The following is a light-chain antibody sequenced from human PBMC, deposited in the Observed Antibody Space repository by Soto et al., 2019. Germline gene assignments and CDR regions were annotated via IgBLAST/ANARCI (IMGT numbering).Light chain of an antibody. CDR1: ESINNN. J-gene: IGKJ4*01. CDR2: AAN. V-gene: IGKV3-15*01. Sequence: EIVMTQSPATLSVSPGEGATPSCTASESINNNLAWYQQKPGQAPRLLIYAANTRATGSPARCSGSGSGTKSTLTISRLQSEDFAVYYWQQHHKWHHTCGGGPMM. CDR3: QQHHKWHHT.